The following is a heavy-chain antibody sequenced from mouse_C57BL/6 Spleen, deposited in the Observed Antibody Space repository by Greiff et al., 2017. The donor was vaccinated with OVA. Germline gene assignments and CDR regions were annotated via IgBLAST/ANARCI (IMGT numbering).Heavy chain of an antibody. CDR3: ARSGLLRYYFDY. CDR1: GFTFSDYG. D-gene: IGHD1-1*01. CDR2: ISSGSSTI. Sequence: EVKLMESGGGLVKPGGSLKLSCAASGFTFSDYGMHWVRQATEKGLEWVAYISSGSSTIYYADTVKGRFTIARDNAKNTLFLQLTSLRSEETAMYDCARSGLLRYYFDYWGQGTTLTVSS. V-gene: IGHV5-17*01. J-gene: IGHJ2*01.